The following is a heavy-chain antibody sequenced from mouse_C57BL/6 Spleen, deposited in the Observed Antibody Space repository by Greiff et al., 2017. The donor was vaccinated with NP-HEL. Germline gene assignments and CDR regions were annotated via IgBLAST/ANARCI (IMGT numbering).Heavy chain of an antibody. D-gene: IGHD2-5*01. CDR1: GYTFTSYW. CDR3: AGYSKGAWFAY. J-gene: IGHJ3*01. V-gene: IGHV1-69*01. CDR2: IDPSDSYT. Sequence: QVQLQQSGAELVMPGASVKLSCKASGYTFTSYWMHWVKQRPGQGLEWIGEIDPSDSYTNYNQKFKGKSTLTVDKSSSTAYMQLSSLTSEDSAVYYCAGYSKGAWFAYWGQGTLVTVSA.